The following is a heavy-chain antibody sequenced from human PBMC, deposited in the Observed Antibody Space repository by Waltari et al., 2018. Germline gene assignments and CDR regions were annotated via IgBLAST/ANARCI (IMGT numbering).Heavy chain of an antibody. V-gene: IGHV1-46*01. J-gene: IGHJ4*02. CDR2: INPRGCRT. Sequence: QVQLVQSGAEVKKPGASVKVSCKASGYTFTSYYMHWVRQAPGQGLEWMGIINPRGCRTSYAQKFQGIVTMPRDTSTSTVYMELSSLRSEDTAVYYCARDPRYCSGGSCYSHFDYWGQGTLVTVSS. CDR1: GYTFTSYY. CDR3: ARDPRYCSGGSCYSHFDY. D-gene: IGHD2-15*01.